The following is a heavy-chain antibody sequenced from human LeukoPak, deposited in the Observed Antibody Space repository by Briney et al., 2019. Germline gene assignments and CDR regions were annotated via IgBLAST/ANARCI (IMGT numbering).Heavy chain of an antibody. J-gene: IGHJ4*02. CDR2: IKSKTDGGTT. CDR3: TTDASRRNLGWWYQNEYDY. V-gene: IGHV3-15*01. CDR1: GFTFSSYA. Sequence: GGSLRLSCAASGFTFSSYAMSWVRQAPGKGLEWVGRIKSKTDGGTTDYAAPVKGRFTISRDDSKNTLYLQMNSLKTEDTAVYYCTTDASRRNLGWWYQNEYDYWGQGTLVTVSS. D-gene: IGHD2-15*01.